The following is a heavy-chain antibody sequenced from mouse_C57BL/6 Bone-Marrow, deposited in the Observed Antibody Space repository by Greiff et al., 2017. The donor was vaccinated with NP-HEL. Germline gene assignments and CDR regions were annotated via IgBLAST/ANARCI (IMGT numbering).Heavy chain of an antibody. J-gene: IGHJ1*03. CDR1: GYTFTSYW. V-gene: IGHV1-50*01. Sequence: QVQLKQPGAELVKPGASVKLSCKASGYTFTSYWMQWVKQRPGQGLEWIGEIDPSDSYTNYNQKFKGKATLTVDTSSSTAYMQFSSLTSEDSAVYYCARYPSQYWYFDVWGTGTTVTVSS. CDR3: ARYPSQYWYFDV. CDR2: IDPSDSYT.